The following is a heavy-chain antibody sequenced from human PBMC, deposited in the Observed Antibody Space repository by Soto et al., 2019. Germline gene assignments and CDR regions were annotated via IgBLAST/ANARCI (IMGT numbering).Heavy chain of an antibody. CDR3: ARSKSSSWYWGYYYGMDV. Sequence: QVQLVQSGAEVKKPGASVKVSCKASGYTFTSYVIRWVRQAPGQGLEWMGWISAYNGKTNYAQRRQGRVTMTTDTSTSTSYMKLRSRRSDETAVYYCARSKSSSWYWGYYYGMDVWGQGTTVTVSS. D-gene: IGHD6-13*01. J-gene: IGHJ6*02. CDR2: ISAYNGKT. CDR1: GYTFTSYV. V-gene: IGHV1-18*01.